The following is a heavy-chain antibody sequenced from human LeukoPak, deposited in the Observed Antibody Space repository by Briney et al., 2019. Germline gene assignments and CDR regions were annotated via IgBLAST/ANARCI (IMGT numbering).Heavy chain of an antibody. CDR3: AKDIVVVPAAIFDY. J-gene: IGHJ4*02. CDR2: ISGSGGST. Sequence: PGRSLRLSCAASGFTFSSYAMHWVRQAPGKGLEWVSAISGSGGSTYYADSVKGRFTISRDNSKNTLYLQMNSLRAEDTAVYYCAKDIVVVPAAIFDYWGQGTLVTVSS. D-gene: IGHD2-2*01. V-gene: IGHV3-23*01. CDR1: GFTFSSYA.